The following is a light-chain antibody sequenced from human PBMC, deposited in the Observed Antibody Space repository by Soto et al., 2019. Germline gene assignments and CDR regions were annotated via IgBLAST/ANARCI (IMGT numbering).Light chain of an antibody. Sequence: EIVLTQSPGTLSLSPGERATLSCRASQSVTSSYLAWYQQKPGQAPRLLIYGASRRATGIPDRFSGSGSGTDFTLTIRRLEREDLAVYYCQQYGSAPLTCGGGTKVEIK. CDR3: QQYGSAPLT. CDR2: GAS. CDR1: QSVTSSY. J-gene: IGKJ4*01. V-gene: IGKV3-20*01.